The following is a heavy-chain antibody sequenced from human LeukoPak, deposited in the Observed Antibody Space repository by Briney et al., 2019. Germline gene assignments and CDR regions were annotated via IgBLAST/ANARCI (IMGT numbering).Heavy chain of an antibody. CDR2: IYYSGST. D-gene: IGHD6-13*01. CDR1: GGSMSSYY. Sequence: PSETLSLTCTVSGGSMSSYYWNWIRQPPGKGLEWIGYIYYSGSTNYNPSLKSRVTISVDTSKNQFSLKLSSVTAADTAVYYCARVRGSWLTYFDYWGQGTLVTVSS. J-gene: IGHJ4*02. V-gene: IGHV4-59*01. CDR3: ARVRGSWLTYFDY.